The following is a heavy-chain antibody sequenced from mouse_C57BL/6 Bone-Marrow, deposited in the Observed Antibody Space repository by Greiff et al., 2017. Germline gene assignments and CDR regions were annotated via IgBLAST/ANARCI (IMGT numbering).Heavy chain of an antibody. Sequence: EVQLQQSGPVLVKPGASVKMSCKASGYTFTDYYMNWVKQSHGKSLEWIGVINPYNGGTSYNQKFKGKVTLTVDKSSSTAYMELNSLTSEDSAVYYCARRGGKYAMDYWGQGTSVTVSS. CDR3: ARRGGKYAMDY. J-gene: IGHJ4*01. D-gene: IGHD1-1*01. CDR2: INPYNGGT. CDR1: GYTFTDYY. V-gene: IGHV1-19*01.